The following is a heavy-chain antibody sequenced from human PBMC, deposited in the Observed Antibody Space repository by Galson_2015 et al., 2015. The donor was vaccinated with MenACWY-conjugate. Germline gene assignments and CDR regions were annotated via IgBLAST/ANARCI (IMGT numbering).Heavy chain of an antibody. D-gene: IGHD4-17*01. Sequence: SLRLSCAASGFTLSTYAMTWVCQTSGKGLERVSSITSSGDTIRYTDSVKGRFTVSRDNSKNTLFLQMSSLRVEDTAIYYCAKDPNGDYVGAFDTWGHGTVVTVSS. CDR3: AKDPNGDYVGAFDT. V-gene: IGHV3-23*01. J-gene: IGHJ3*02. CDR2: ITSSGDTI. CDR1: GFTLSTYA.